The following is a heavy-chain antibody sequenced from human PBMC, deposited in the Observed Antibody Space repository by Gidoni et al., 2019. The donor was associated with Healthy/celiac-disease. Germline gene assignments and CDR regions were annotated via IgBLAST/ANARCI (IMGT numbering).Heavy chain of an antibody. CDR1: GFTFSSHG. V-gene: IGHV3-7*04. CDR2: IKQDGSGK. Sequence: EVQLVESGGGLVQPGGSRRLSCAASGFTFSSHGMSWVRQAPGKGLEWVANIKQDGSGKYYVDSVKGRFTISRDNAKNSLYLQMNSLRAEDTAVYYCARDRRSVERSGGSCYGDYWGQGTLVTVSS. D-gene: IGHD2-15*01. J-gene: IGHJ4*02. CDR3: ARDRRSVERSGGSCYGDY.